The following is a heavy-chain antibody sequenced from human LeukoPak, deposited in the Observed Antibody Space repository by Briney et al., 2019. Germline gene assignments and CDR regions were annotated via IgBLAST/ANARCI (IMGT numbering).Heavy chain of an antibody. D-gene: IGHD6-13*01. CDR1: GFTFSSYW. CDR2: INSDGSST. CDR3: ARDGLSSWYLGDLDY. J-gene: IGHJ4*02. V-gene: IGHV3-74*01. Sequence: PGGSLRLSCAASGFTFSSYWMHWVRQAPGKGLVWVSRINSDGSSTSYADSVKGRFTISRDDSKNTLYLQMNSLRAEDTAVYYCARDGLSSWYLGDLDYWGQGTLVTVSS.